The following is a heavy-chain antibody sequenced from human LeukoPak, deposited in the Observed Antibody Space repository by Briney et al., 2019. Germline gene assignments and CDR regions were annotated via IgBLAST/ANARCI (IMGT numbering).Heavy chain of an antibody. J-gene: IGHJ6*03. CDR3: AKEGNYYYYYMDV. D-gene: IGHD3-10*01. V-gene: IGHV3-30*02. CDR2: IRYDGSNK. Sequence: GGSLRLSCAASGFTFSSYGMHWVRQAPGKGLEWVAFIRYDGSNKYYADSVKGRFTISRDNSKNTLYLQMNSLRAEDTAVYYCAKEGNYYYYYMDVWGKGTTVTVSS. CDR1: GFTFSSYG.